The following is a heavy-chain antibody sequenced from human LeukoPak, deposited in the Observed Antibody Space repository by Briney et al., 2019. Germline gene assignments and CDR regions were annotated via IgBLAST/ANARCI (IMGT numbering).Heavy chain of an antibody. Sequence: GESLKISCKGSGYSFTSYWIGWLRKMPGKGLEWMGIIYPGDSDTRYNPSFQGQVTISADKSISTAYLQWSSLKASDTAMYYCARRMRGVWVVVTAEDSPFDYWGQGTLVTVSS. CDR1: GYSFTSYW. V-gene: IGHV5-51*01. J-gene: IGHJ4*02. CDR2: IYPGDSDT. CDR3: ARRMRGVWVVVTAEDSPFDY. D-gene: IGHD2-21*02.